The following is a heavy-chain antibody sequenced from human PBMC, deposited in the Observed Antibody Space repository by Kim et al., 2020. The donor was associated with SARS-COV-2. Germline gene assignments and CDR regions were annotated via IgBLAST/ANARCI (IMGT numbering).Heavy chain of an antibody. V-gene: IGHV4-39*01. CDR3: ARHSSRKAPNFDY. Sequence: SETLSLTCTVSGGSISSSTYYWGWIRQPPGEGLEWIGSIYYSGSTYYNPSLKSRVTISLDTSNNQFSLKLSSVTAADTAVYYCARHSSRKAPNFDYWGQGTLVTVSS. CDR2: IYYSGST. CDR1: GGSISSSTYY. J-gene: IGHJ4*02.